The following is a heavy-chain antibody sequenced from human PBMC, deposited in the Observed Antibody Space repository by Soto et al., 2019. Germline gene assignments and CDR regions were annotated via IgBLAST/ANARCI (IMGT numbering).Heavy chain of an antibody. CDR2: ISGSGGST. D-gene: IGHD3-22*01. J-gene: IGHJ4*02. CDR3: AKDKTLGYYDSRGYPFDY. Sequence: EVQLLESGGGLVQPGGSLRLSCAASGFTFSSYAMSWVRQAPGKGLEWVSAISGSGGSTYYADSVKGRFTISRDNSKNTLYLQMNSLRAEDTAVYYCAKDKTLGYYDSRGYPFDYWGQGTLVIVSS. V-gene: IGHV3-23*01. CDR1: GFTFSSYA.